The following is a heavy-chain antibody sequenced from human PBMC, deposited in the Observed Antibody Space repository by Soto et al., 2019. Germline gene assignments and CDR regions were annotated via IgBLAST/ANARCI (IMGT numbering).Heavy chain of an antibody. J-gene: IGHJ6*04. Sequence: PSETLSLTCAVYGGSFSGYYWSWIRQPPGKGLEWIGEINHSGSTNYNPSLKSRVTISVDTSKNQFSLKLSSVTAAETAVYYCARGRGVEIKLWLRGYYDYGMDVWGKGNTVTV. D-gene: IGHD5-18*01. CDR2: INHSGST. CDR3: ARGRGVEIKLWLRGYYDYGMDV. V-gene: IGHV4-34*01. CDR1: GGSFSGYY.